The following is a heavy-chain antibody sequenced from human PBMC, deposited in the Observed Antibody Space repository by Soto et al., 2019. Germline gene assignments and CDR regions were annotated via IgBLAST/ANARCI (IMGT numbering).Heavy chain of an antibody. Sequence: GASVKVSCKASGYTFTSYGISWVRQAPGQGLEWMGWISAYNGNTNYAQKLQGRVTMTTDTSTSTAYMELRSLRSDDTAVYYCARDARDYDFWSGYYTLDYWGQGTLVTVSS. CDR2: ISAYNGNT. CDR3: ARDARDYDFWSGYYTLDY. V-gene: IGHV1-18*01. CDR1: GYTFTSYG. D-gene: IGHD3-3*01. J-gene: IGHJ4*02.